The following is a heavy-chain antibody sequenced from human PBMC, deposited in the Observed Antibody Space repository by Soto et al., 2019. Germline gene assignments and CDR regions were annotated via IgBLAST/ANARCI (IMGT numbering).Heavy chain of an antibody. J-gene: IGHJ4*02. Sequence: EVQLEESGGGLVQPGGSLRLACAGSGFKFSSYEMNWVRQAPGKGLEWLSFILHSGDIIYYADSVKGRFTISRDNAKNLLYLHMNTLRVEDTAIDYCATRLSVSYGPRFDQWGQGTLVTVSS. V-gene: IGHV3-48*03. D-gene: IGHD3-16*01. CDR2: ILHSGDII. CDR1: GFKFSSYE. CDR3: ATRLSVSYGPRFDQ.